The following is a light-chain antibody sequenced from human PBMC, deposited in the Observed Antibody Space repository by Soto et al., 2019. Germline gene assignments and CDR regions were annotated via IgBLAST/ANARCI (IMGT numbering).Light chain of an antibody. Sequence: QSAPTQPASVSGSPGQSITSSCTGTSIDIGSHDYVSWYQHHPGKAPKLIIYEVTNRPSGVSDRFSGSKSGSTASLTISGLQAEDEADYHCTSYTSNTALVFGTGTKLTVL. CDR3: TSYTSNTALV. J-gene: IGLJ1*01. CDR1: SIDIGSHDY. CDR2: EVT. V-gene: IGLV2-14*01.